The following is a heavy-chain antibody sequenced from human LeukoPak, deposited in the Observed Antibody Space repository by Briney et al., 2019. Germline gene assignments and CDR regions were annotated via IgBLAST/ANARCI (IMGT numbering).Heavy chain of an antibody. CDR1: GGSFSGYY. CDR2: INHSGST. CDR3: ARRLARADY. V-gene: IGHV4-34*01. D-gene: IGHD6-6*01. J-gene: IGHJ4*02. Sequence: PSETLSLTCAVYGGSFSGYYWSWIRQPPGKGLEWIGEINHSGSTNYNPSLKSRVTISVDTSKNQFSLKLSSVTAADTAVYYCARRLARADYWGQGTLVSVSS.